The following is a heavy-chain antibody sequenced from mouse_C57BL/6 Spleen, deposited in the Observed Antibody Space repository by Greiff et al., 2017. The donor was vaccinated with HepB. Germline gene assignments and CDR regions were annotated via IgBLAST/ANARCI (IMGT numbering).Heavy chain of an antibody. CDR2: IYPGSGNT. Sequence: VQLQQSGAELVRPGASVKLSCKASGYTFTDYYINWVKQRPGQGLEWIARIYPGSGNTYYNEKFKGKATLTAEKSSSTAYMQLSSLTSEDSAVYFCARGTTVVDAMDYWGQGTSVTVSS. V-gene: IGHV1-76*01. D-gene: IGHD1-1*01. CDR3: ARGTTVVDAMDY. J-gene: IGHJ4*01. CDR1: GYTFTDYY.